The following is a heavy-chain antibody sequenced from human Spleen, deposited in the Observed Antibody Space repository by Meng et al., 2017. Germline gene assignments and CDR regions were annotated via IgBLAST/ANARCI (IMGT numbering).Heavy chain of an antibody. D-gene: IGHD1-26*01. CDR1: GFTFSSYA. V-gene: IGHV3-23*01. Sequence: GGSLRLSCAASGFTFSSYAMNWVRQAPGKGLEWVSGISGSGGGTYYADSVKGRFTISRDNSKDTLYLQMNSLRAEDTAVYYCANSGGGWELPLVGDYWGQGTLVTVSS. J-gene: IGHJ4*02. CDR2: ISGSGGGT. CDR3: ANSGGGWELPLVGDY.